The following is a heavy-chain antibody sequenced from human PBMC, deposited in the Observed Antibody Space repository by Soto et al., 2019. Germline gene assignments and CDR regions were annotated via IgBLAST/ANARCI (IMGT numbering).Heavy chain of an antibody. CDR2: ISSNGGST. Sequence: GGSLRLSCAASGFTFSSYAMHWVRQAPGKGLEYVSAISSNGGSTYYANSVKGRFTISRDNSKNTLYLQMGSLRAEDMAVYYCARDAEEYSGYSRGFDYWGQGTLVTVSS. CDR3: ARDAEEYSGYSRGFDY. D-gene: IGHD5-12*01. V-gene: IGHV3-64*01. CDR1: GFTFSSYA. J-gene: IGHJ4*02.